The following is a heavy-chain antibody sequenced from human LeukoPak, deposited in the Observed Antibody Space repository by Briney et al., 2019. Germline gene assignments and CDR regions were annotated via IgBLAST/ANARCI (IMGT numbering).Heavy chain of an antibody. V-gene: IGHV3-15*01. CDR1: GFTFSNAW. Sequence: PGGSLRLSCAASGFTFSNAWMSWVRQAPGKGLGWVGRIKSRTDGGTTDYAAPVKGRFTISRDDSKNTAYLQMNSLKTEDTAVYYCIVVYYDILTGSRNFDYWGQGTLVTVSS. CDR3: IVVYYDILTGSRNFDY. CDR2: IKSRTDGGTT. D-gene: IGHD3-9*01. J-gene: IGHJ4*02.